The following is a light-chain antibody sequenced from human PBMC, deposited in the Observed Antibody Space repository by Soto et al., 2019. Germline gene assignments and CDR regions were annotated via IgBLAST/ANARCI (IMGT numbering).Light chain of an antibody. CDR3: SSYSSSSIWV. V-gene: IGLV2-14*01. J-gene: IGLJ3*02. CDR2: EVS. Sequence: QSALTQPASVSGSPGQSITLSCTGTSSDVGGYDYVSWYQQHPGKAPKLIISEVSNRPSGVSNRFSGSKSGNTASLTISGRQAEDEADYYCSSYSSSSIWVFGGGTKLTVL. CDR1: SSDVGGYDY.